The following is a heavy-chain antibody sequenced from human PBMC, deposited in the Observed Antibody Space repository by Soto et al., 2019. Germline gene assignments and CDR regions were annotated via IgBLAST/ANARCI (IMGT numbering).Heavy chain of an antibody. D-gene: IGHD1-26*01. Sequence: GGSLRLSCAASGFTFSSYAMHWVRQAPGKGLEWVAVISYDGSNKHYADSVKGRFTISRDNAKNSLYLQMNSLRAEDTAVYYCARDIVPSTDYWGQGTLVTVSS. CDR2: ISYDGSNK. J-gene: IGHJ4*02. V-gene: IGHV3-30-3*01. CDR1: GFTFSSYA. CDR3: ARDIVPSTDY.